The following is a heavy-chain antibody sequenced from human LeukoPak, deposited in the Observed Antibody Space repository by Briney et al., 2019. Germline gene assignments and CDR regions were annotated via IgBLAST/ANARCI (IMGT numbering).Heavy chain of an antibody. J-gene: IGHJ6*02. Sequence: SETLSLTCTVSGGSISSYYWSWIRQPPGKGLEWIGEINHSGSTNYNLSLKSRVTTSVDTSKNQFSLKLSSVTAADTAVYYCARGRDKPYYYYYGMDVWGQGTTVTVSS. CDR3: ARGRDKPYYYYYGMDV. V-gene: IGHV4-34*01. CDR1: GGSISSYY. CDR2: INHSGST. D-gene: IGHD2-15*01.